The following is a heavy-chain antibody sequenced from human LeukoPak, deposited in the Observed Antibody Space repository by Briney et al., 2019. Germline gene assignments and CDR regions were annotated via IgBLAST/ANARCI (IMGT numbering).Heavy chain of an antibody. CDR1: GFTFGDYA. CDR2: IKQDGSEK. V-gene: IGHV3-7*01. J-gene: IGHJ3*01. D-gene: IGHD3-10*01. CDR3: AREDYYGSGNYVAWGGAFDV. Sequence: GGSLRLSCTASGFTFGDYAMSWVRQAPGKGLEWVANIKQDGSEKYYVDSVKGRFTISRDNAKISVFLQMNSLRAEDTAVYYCAREDYYGSGNYVAWGGAFDVWGRGTTVTVSS.